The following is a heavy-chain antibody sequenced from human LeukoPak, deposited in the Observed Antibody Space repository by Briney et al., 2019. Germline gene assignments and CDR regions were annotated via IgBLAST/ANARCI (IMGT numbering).Heavy chain of an antibody. CDR2: ISAGGSST. D-gene: IGHD3-22*01. J-gene: IGHJ4*02. CDR3: AKLPEDSSGYSDY. CDR1: GFTFSSYD. V-gene: IGHV3-23*01. Sequence: GGSLRLSCAASGFTFSSYDMSWVRQAPGKGLEWVSAISAGGSSTYYADSVKGRFTISRDNSKNTLYLQVNSLRAEDTAVYYCAKLPEDSSGYSDYWGQGTLVTVSS.